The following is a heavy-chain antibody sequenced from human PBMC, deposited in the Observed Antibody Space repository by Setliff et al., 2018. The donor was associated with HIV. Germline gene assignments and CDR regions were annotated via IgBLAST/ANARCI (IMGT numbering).Heavy chain of an antibody. V-gene: IGHV7-4-1*02. CDR3: ARGIEIWYGSSGYYNAFDI. CDR2: INTNTGNP. J-gene: IGHJ3*02. D-gene: IGHD3-22*01. CDR1: GYSFTTYY. Sequence: ASVKVSCKTSGYSFTTYYIHWMRQAPGQGLEWMGWINTNTGNPTYAQGFTGRFVFSLDTSVSTAYLQISSLKAEDTAVYYCARGIEIWYGSSGYYNAFDIWGQGTMVTVSS.